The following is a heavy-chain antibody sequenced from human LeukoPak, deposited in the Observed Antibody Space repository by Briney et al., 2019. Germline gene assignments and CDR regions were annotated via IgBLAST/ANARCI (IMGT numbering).Heavy chain of an antibody. Sequence: GRSLRLSCAASGFTFSSYGMHWVRQAPGKGLEWVAVISYDGSNKYYADSVKGRFTISRDNSKNTLYLQMNSLRAEDMALYYCAKDISYGGNPNPHYDYWGQGTLVTVSS. CDR3: AKDISYGGNPNPHYDY. D-gene: IGHD4-23*01. CDR2: ISYDGSNK. CDR1: GFTFSSYG. J-gene: IGHJ4*02. V-gene: IGHV3-30*18.